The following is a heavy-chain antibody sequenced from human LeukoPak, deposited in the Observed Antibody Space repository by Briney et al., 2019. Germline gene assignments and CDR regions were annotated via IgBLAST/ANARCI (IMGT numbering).Heavy chain of an antibody. CDR2: ILYDGSNK. Sequence: PGRSQRHSCAASGVSFSSKPGYCVRQAPGKGLEWVAAILYDGSNKYYADSVKGRFTISRDNSKNTLYLQMNSLRAEDTAMYYCAKAKGGRGWYRHYGMDGWGQGTTVTVSS. D-gene: IGHD6-19*01. V-gene: IGHV3-30*18. CDR3: AKAKGGRGWYRHYGMDG. CDR1: GVSFSSKP. J-gene: IGHJ6*02.